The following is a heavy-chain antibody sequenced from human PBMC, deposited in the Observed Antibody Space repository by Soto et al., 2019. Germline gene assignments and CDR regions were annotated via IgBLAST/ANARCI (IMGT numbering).Heavy chain of an antibody. CDR1: GFTFSSCA. V-gene: IGHV3-30-3*01. D-gene: IGHD3-3*01. CDR3: ARDKRDLRFLEWSYYFDY. CDR2: ISYDVSNK. Sequence: QVQLVESGGGVVQPGRSLRLSCAASGFTFSSCAMHWVRQAPGKGLEWVALISYDVSNKYYADSVKGRFTISRDNSKNMLYLQMNSLRAEDTAVYYCARDKRDLRFLEWSYYFDYWGQGTLVTVSS. J-gene: IGHJ4*02.